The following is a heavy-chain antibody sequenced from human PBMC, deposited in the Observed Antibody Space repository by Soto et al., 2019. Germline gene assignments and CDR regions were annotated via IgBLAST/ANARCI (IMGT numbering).Heavy chain of an antibody. CDR1: GGSISSYY. D-gene: IGHD6-13*01. V-gene: IGHV4-59*01. J-gene: IGHJ6*02. CDR3: ARSAADTTYGMDV. CDR2: IYYSGST. Sequence: SETLSLTCTVSGGSISSYYWSWIRQPPGKGLEWIGYIYYSGSTNYNPSLKSRVTISVDTSKNQFSLKLSSVTAADTAVYYGARSAADTTYGMDVWGQGTTVTVS.